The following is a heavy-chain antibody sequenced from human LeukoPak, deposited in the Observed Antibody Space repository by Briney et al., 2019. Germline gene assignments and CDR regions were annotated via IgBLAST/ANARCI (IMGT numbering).Heavy chain of an antibody. D-gene: IGHD3-22*01. CDR3: ARGSYYYDSTGHYFDY. Sequence: SETLSLTCSVSGDSIRSGDNYWSWVRQPPGQDLEWIGYIYYTGSTSYNPSLQSRVIMSVDTSKNQFSLKLTSVTVTDTAVYFCARGSYYYDSTGHYFDYWGPGTLVTVSS. V-gene: IGHV4-30-4*01. CDR1: GDSIRSGDNY. J-gene: IGHJ4*02. CDR2: IYYTGST.